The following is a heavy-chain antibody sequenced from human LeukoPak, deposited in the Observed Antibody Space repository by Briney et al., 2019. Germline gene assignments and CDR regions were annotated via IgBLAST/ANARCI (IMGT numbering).Heavy chain of an antibody. CDR3: ARNQGRYYDFWSGYYPDYYYYGMDV. CDR2: IYHSGST. CDR1: GGSISSSNW. D-gene: IGHD3-3*01. Sequence: SGTLSLTCAVSGGSISSSNWWSWVRQPPGKGLEWIGEIYHSGSTNYNPSLKSRVTISVDTSKNQFSLKLSSVTAADTAVYYCARNQGRYYDFWSGYYPDYYYYGMDVWGQGTTVTVSS. V-gene: IGHV4-4*02. J-gene: IGHJ6*02.